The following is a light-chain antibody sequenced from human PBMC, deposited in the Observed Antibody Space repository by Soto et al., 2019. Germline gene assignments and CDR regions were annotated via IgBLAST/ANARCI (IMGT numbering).Light chain of an antibody. CDR2: GVS. J-gene: IGKJ1*01. CDR3: HQFGTSPKT. Sequence: EIVLTQSTGTLSLSPGERATLSCRASQSVSSTYLAWYQHKPGQAPRLLIYGVSSRATGIPDRFSGSGSGTHFTLTISRLEPEDFAVYYCHQFGTSPKTFGQGTKVE. V-gene: IGKV3-20*01. CDR1: QSVSSTY.